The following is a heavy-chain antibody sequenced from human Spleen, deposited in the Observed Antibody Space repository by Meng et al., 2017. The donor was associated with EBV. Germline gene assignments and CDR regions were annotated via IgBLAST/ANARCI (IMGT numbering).Heavy chain of an antibody. D-gene: IGHD6-19*01. V-gene: IGHV1-3*01. Sequence: QVQLAQSGAEVTQPGATVKVSGKASGYTFSIQALHCVRQAPGQRLEWVGWINVGNGNTKYVDTFEGRLTITRDTSASVVYMELSSLRSEDTALYYCARGHAQWLMLAYYDSWGQGTLVTVSS. J-gene: IGHJ4*02. CDR2: INVGNGNT. CDR1: GYTFSIQA. CDR3: ARGHAQWLMLAYYDS.